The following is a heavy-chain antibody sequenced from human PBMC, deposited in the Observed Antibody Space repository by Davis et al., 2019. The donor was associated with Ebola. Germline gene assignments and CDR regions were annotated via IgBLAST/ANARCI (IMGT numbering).Heavy chain of an antibody. J-gene: IGHJ4*02. CDR1: GGSFSGYY. Sequence: MPSETLSLTCAVYGGSFSGYYWSWVRQSPGKGLEWIGEVIDSGITNYNPSLKSRVSVSVDRSKNQFSLKLSSVTAADTAVYYCARPGALGTIYYHFDYWGQGTLVTVSP. CDR2: VIDSGIT. CDR3: ARPGALGTIYYHFDY. V-gene: IGHV4-34*12. D-gene: IGHD5-12*01.